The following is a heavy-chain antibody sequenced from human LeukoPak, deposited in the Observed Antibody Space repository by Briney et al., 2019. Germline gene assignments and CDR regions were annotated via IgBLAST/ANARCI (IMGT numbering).Heavy chain of an antibody. CDR2: IYFSDST. CDR1: GGSVDSYY. Sequence: SETLSLTCTVSGGSVDSYYWTWIRQPPGRGLEWIGNIYFSDSTKYSPALKSRVTMSMDTSKNHLSLKLTSLTAADTAVYYCARDYGDYGFDYWGQGTLVTVSS. CDR3: ARDYGDYGFDY. D-gene: IGHD4-17*01. V-gene: IGHV4-59*02. J-gene: IGHJ4*02.